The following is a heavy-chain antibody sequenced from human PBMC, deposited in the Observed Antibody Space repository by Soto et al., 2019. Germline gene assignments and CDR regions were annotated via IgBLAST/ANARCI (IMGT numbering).Heavy chain of an antibody. CDR3: ARVPLRYSSSHNFDS. CDR2: IYNNETF. J-gene: IGHJ4*02. Sequence: SEALSLTCSVSGASVSSGSFYWSWIRQPPGKGLEWIGFIYNNETFNYNPSLKSRVTLSVDTSKHQFSLKLSSVTAADTAVYYCARVPLRYSSSHNFDSWGQGALVTVSS. CDR1: GASVSSGSFY. V-gene: IGHV4-61*01. D-gene: IGHD6-19*01.